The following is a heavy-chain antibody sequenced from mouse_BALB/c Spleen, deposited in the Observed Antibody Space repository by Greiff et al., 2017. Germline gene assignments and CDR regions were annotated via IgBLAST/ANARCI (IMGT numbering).Heavy chain of an antibody. D-gene: IGHD1-1*01. V-gene: IGHV1-69*01. CDR2: IDTSDSYT. Sequence: QVQLKQPGAELVMPGASVKMSCKASGYTFTDYWMHWVKQRPGQGLEWIGAIDTSDSYTSYNQKFKGKATLTVDESSSTAYMQLSSLTSEDSAVYYCARRYGSSYGLYYFDYWGQGTTLTVSS. J-gene: IGHJ2*01. CDR3: ARRYGSSYGLYYFDY. CDR1: GYTFTDYW.